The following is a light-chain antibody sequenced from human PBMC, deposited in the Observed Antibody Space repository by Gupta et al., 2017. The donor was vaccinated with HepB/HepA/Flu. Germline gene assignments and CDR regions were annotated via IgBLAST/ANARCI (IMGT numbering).Light chain of an antibody. Sequence: SVLTQPPSASGPPGQSVPISCSGSHSTIGSNTVYWYQQPPGTAPKLLIYINNHRPSAVPARFSGSKSGTTAALATSWLQAEDAAGYFCAAWDDSMNGRVFGGVTKLTVL. V-gene: IGLV1-44*01. CDR2: INN. J-gene: IGLJ3*02. CDR1: HSTIGSNT. CDR3: AAWDDSMNGRV.